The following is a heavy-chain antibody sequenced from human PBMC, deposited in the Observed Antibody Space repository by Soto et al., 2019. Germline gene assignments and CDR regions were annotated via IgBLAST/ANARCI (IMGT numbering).Heavy chain of an antibody. J-gene: IGHJ4*02. D-gene: IGHD3-22*01. CDR2: ISGSGGST. V-gene: IGHV3-23*01. Sequence: TGGSLRLSCAASGFTFSSYAMSWVRQAPGKGLEWVSAISGSGGSTYYADSVKGRFTISRDNSKNTLYLQMNSLRAEDTAVYYCAKAFRGYYYYFDYWGQGTLVTVSS. CDR3: AKAFRGYYYYFDY. CDR1: GFTFSSYA.